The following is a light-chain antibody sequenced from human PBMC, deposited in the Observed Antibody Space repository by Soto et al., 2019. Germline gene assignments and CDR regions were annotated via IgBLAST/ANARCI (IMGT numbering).Light chain of an antibody. CDR2: QIS. CDR1: QNLVHSTGNTY. J-gene: IGKJ5*01. CDR3: VPATQLRP. Sequence: EIVMTQTPLSSPVTVLQPAAISCXASQNLVHSTGNTYLSWLQQRPGQPPRLLIYQISNRFSGVPDRFSGSGAGTDFTLKISRVEADDIRVYNCVPATQLRPFGQ. V-gene: IGKV2-24*01.